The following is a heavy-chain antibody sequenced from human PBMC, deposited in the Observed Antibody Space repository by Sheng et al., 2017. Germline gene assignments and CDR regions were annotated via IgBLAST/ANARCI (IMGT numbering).Heavy chain of an antibody. CDR3: ARVFDTRYFDL. V-gene: IGHV3-33*01. D-gene: IGHD3-9*01. J-gene: IGHJ2*01. CDR2: IWDDGINK. Sequence: QVQLVESGGGVVQPGRSLRLSCAASGFTFSSYGMHWVRQAPGKGLEWVALIWDDGINKYYADSVKGRFTVSRDNSKNTLYLQMNSLRAEDTAVYYCARVFDTRYFDLWGRGTLVTVSS. CDR1: GFTFSSYG.